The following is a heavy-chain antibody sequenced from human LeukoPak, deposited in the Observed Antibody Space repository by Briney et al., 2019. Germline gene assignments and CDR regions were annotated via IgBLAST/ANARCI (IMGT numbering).Heavy chain of an antibody. J-gene: IGHJ4*02. CDR3: ARHHRSGSGGTYFDY. V-gene: IGHV4-4*09. CDR1: GGSMSGYY. Sequence: SESLCLTCTVSGGSMSGYYWDWIRQPPGNGLEWIGYIHSSGGTHYSPSLESRVTMSVDTSKNQFSLKLTSVTAADTAVYYCARHHRSGSGGTYFDYWGQGTLVTVSS. CDR2: IHSSGGT. D-gene: IGHD3-22*01.